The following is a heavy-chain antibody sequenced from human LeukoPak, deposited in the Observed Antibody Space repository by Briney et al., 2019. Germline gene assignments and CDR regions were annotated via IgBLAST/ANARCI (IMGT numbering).Heavy chain of an antibody. D-gene: IGHD4-11*01. CDR3: TRGPTVTHYYYYYYMDV. Sequence: GRSLRLSCTASGFTFGDYAISWFRQAPGKGLEWVGFIRSKAYGGTTEYAASVKGRFIISRDDSKSIAYLQMNSLKTEDTAVYYCTRGPTVTHYYYYYYMDVWGKGTTVTVSS. V-gene: IGHV3-49*03. J-gene: IGHJ6*03. CDR1: GFTFGDYA. CDR2: IRSKAYGGTT.